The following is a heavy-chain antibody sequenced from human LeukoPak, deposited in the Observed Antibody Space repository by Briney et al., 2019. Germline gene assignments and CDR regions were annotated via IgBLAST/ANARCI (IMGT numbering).Heavy chain of an antibody. Sequence: PGGSLRLSCTVSGFTVSSDSMSWVRQAPGKGLEWVSFIYSGGSTHYSDSVKGRFTISRDNSKNTLYLQMNSLRAEDTAVYYCAKDGRRTYYDSSGYASLGWYFDLWGRGTLVTVSS. D-gene: IGHD3-22*01. J-gene: IGHJ2*01. V-gene: IGHV3-53*01. CDR1: GFTVSSDS. CDR2: IYSGGST. CDR3: AKDGRRTYYDSSGYASLGWYFDL.